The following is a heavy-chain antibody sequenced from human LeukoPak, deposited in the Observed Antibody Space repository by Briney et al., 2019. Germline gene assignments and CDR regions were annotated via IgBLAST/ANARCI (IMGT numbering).Heavy chain of an antibody. CDR1: GFTFSSYA. J-gene: IGHJ4*02. CDR2: ISYDGSNK. Sequence: GGSLRLSCAASGFTFSSYAMHWARQAPGKGLEWVAVISYDGSNKYYADSVKGRFTISRDNSKNTLYLQMNSLRAEDTAVYYCARDRGRGGSSWSFFFDYWGQGTLVTVSS. CDR3: ARDRGRGGSSWSFFFDY. V-gene: IGHV3-30-3*01. D-gene: IGHD6-13*01.